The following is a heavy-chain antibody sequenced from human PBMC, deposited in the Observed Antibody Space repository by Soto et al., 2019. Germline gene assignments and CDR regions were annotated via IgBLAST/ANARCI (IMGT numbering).Heavy chain of an antibody. Sequence: GGSLRLSCAASGFIFSSYAMKWVRQAPGKGLEWVSLIGESGTPTYYADSVKGRFTISRDNSGNTLFLEMYSLRAEDTAVYYWAKYIPGVLYYGRDVGGQGTRVTVSS. V-gene: IGHV3-23*01. CDR3: AKYIPGVLYYGRDV. CDR2: IGESGTPT. CDR1: GFIFSSYA. J-gene: IGHJ6*02. D-gene: IGHD3-16*01.